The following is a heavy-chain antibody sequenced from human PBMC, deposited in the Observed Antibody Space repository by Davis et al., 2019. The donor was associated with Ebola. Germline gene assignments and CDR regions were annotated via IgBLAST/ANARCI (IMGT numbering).Heavy chain of an antibody. D-gene: IGHD4-23*01. CDR2: IIPIFGTA. J-gene: IGHJ3*02. CDR1: GGTFSSYA. CDR3: ARRAPYGGNSDDAFDI. V-gene: IGHV1-69*13. Sequence: SVKVSCKASGGTFSSYAISWVRQAPGQGLEWMGGIIPIFGTANYAQKFQGRVTITADESTSTAYMELSSLRSEDTAVYYCARRAPYGGNSDDAFDIWGQGTMVTVSS.